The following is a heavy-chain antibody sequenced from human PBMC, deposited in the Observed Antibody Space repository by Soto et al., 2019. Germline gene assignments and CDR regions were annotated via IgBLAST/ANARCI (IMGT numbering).Heavy chain of an antibody. CDR1: GGSFSGYY. D-gene: IGHD2-8*02. CDR3: ARDYRTGVFYYYGMDV. J-gene: IGHJ6*02. CDR2: INHSGST. V-gene: IGHV4-34*01. Sequence: WETLSLTCAVYGGSFSGYYWSWIRQPPGKGLEWIGEINHSGSTNYNPSLKSRVTISVDTSKNQFSLKLSSVTAADTAVYYCARDYRTGVFYYYGMDVWGQGTTVTVSS.